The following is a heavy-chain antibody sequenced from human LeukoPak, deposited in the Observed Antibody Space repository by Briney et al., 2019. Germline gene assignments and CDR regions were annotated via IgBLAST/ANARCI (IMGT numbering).Heavy chain of an antibody. CDR3: ARSCGGDCYSDY. CDR1: GFTFSNYS. J-gene: IGHJ4*02. D-gene: IGHD2-21*02. V-gene: IGHV3-21*01. Sequence: GGSLRLSCAASGFTFSNYSMNWVRQAPGKGLEWVSSIGSSSHYRYYGDSVKGRFIISRDNAKNSLFLQMNSLRAEDTAVYCCARSCGGDCYSDYWGQGTLVTVSS. CDR2: IGSSSHYR.